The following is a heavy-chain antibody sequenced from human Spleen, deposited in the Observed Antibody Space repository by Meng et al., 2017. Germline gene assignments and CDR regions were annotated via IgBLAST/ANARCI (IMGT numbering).Heavy chain of an antibody. J-gene: IGHJ4*02. D-gene: IGHD4-17*01. CDR3: ARTLYGKYFYY. Sequence: GVLRLSCAASGFTVSSNYMSWVRQAPGKGLEWVSIIYSGGSTYYADSVKGRFTISRDNSKNTLYLQMNSLKADDTAVYYCARTLYGKYFYYWGQGTLVTVSS. CDR2: IYSGGST. CDR1: GFTVSSNY. V-gene: IGHV3-53*01.